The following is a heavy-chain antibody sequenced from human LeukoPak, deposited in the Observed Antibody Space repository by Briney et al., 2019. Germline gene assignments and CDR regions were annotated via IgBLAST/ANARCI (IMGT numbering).Heavy chain of an antibody. Sequence: SETLSLTCTVSGGSISGYYWSWIRQPPGKGLEWIGNVSYTGSANYNPSLKGRVTISVDTSKNQFSLKLTSLTAADTAVYYCARDFDGDSHFDYWGQGTLVDVAS. J-gene: IGHJ4*02. CDR2: VSYTGSA. CDR3: ARDFDGDSHFDY. V-gene: IGHV4-59*01. CDR1: GGSISGYY. D-gene: IGHD4-17*01.